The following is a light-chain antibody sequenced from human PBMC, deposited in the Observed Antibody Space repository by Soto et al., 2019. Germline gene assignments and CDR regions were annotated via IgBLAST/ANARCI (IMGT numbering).Light chain of an antibody. J-gene: IGKJ4*01. CDR1: QSVLYNSNDRNY. V-gene: IGKV4-1*01. CDR2: WAS. CDR3: QQYYRTPLT. Sequence: DIVVTQSPDSLAVSLGERATINCKSSQSVLYNSNDRNYLAWYQQKAGQAPKMLIYWASTRESGVPGRFSGSGSGTDFTRTITILQPEDVAVYFCQQYYRTPLTFGGGTRVEIK.